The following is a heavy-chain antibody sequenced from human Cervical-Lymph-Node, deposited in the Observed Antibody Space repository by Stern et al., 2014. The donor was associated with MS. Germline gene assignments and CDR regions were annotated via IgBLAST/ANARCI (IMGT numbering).Heavy chain of an antibody. D-gene: IGHD1-1*01. V-gene: IGHV1-2*04. CDR1: GYTFTDYY. Sequence: QMQLVQSGAEVKNPVASVKVSCKASGYTFTDYYMQWMRQAPGQRLEWMGWINPNNGGTKSAQKFQGWVTMTRDTSTSTAYMELSRLRSDDTAIYYCARASTTANNYYDGVDVWGQGTTVTVTS. CDR2: INPNNGGT. CDR3: ARASTTANNYYDGVDV. J-gene: IGHJ6*02.